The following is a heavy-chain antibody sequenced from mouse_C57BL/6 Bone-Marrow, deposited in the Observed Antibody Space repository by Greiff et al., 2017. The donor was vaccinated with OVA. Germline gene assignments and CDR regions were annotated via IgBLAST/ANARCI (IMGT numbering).Heavy chain of an antibody. CDR3: ARVPYDGSYYAMDY. Sequence: QVQLQQSGAELVRPGTSVKMSCKASGYTFTNYWIGWAKQRPGHGLEWIGDIYPGGGYSNYNEKFKGKATLTADKSSSTAYMQFSSLTSEDSAIYYCARVPYDGSYYAMDYWGQGTSVTVSS. CDR1: GYTFTNYW. J-gene: IGHJ4*01. V-gene: IGHV1-63*01. CDR2: IYPGGGYS. D-gene: IGHD2-12*01.